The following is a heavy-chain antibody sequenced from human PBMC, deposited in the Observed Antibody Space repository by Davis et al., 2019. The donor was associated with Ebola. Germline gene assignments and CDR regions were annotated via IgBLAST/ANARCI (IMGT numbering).Heavy chain of an antibody. CDR3: ARGWSIGYFDY. CDR1: GYNFITYY. D-gene: IGHD2-8*02. V-gene: IGHV1-46*01. Sequence: ASVKVSCKASGYNFITYYMHWVRQAPGQGLEWMGIINPSDGGTSYAQKFQGRVTMTKDTSTSTVYLHVSSLRSEDTAVYFCARGWSIGYFDYWGQGSVVTVS. CDR2: INPSDGGT. J-gene: IGHJ4*02.